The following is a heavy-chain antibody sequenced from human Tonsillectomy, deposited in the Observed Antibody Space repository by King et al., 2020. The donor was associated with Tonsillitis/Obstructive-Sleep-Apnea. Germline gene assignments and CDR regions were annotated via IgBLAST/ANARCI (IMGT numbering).Heavy chain of an antibody. CDR2: ISASSTYK. CDR3: AREGNWFGEG. Sequence: VQLVESGGGLIRPGGSLRLSCAASGFTFSDYTMDWVRQAPGKGLEWVSSISASSTYKYYSDSVKGRFTISRDNAKNSLFLQMDGLRVEDTAVYYCAREGNWFGEGWGKGTPVTVSA. D-gene: IGHD3-10*01. V-gene: IGHV3-21*06. CDR1: GFTFSDYT. J-gene: IGHJ6*04.